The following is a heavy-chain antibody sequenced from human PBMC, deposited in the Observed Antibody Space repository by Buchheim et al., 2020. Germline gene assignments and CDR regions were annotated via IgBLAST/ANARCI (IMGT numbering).Heavy chain of an antibody. Sequence: EVQLVESGGGLVQPGGSLRLSCAVSGFTFSSYWMSWVRQAPGKGLEWVANIKQDGSEKYYVDSVKGRFTISRDNAKNLLYLQMNSLRAEDTAVYYCARESERFGMDVWGQGTT. J-gene: IGHJ6*02. CDR2: IKQDGSEK. CDR1: GFTFSSYW. V-gene: IGHV3-7*01. CDR3: ARESERFGMDV.